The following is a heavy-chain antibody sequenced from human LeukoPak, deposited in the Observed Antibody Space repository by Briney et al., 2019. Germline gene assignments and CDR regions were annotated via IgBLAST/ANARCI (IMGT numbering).Heavy chain of an antibody. V-gene: IGHV3-23*01. CDR1: GFTFSTYA. J-gene: IGHJ4*02. CDR2: ISGSGGST. Sequence: GGSLRLSCAASGFTFSTYAMTWVRQAPGKGLEWVSAISGSGGSTYYADSVKGRFTISRVNSKNTLFLQMNSLRVEDTAVYYCAKGLPVFDYWGQGILVTVSS. CDR3: AKGLPVFDY.